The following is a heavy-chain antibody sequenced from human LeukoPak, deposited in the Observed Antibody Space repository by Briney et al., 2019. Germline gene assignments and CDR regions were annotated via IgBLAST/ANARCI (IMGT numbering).Heavy chain of an antibody. CDR3: ARSGSYGEYFQH. J-gene: IGHJ1*01. CDR1: GYSFSGYY. CDR2: INPTSGET. V-gene: IGHV1-2*02. Sequence: ASVKVSCKASGYSFSGYYIHWVRQAPGQGLEWMGWINPTSGETNYAQTFQGRVTMTRDMSVRTAYMDLSSLRSDDTALYYCARSGSYGEYFQHWGQGTLVSVSS. D-gene: IGHD1-26*01.